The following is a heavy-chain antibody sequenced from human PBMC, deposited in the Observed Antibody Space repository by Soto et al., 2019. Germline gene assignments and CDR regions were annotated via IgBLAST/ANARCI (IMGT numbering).Heavy chain of an antibody. CDR3: ARGGTGGMDV. CDR1: GFTFSSYS. V-gene: IGHV3-48*01. J-gene: IGHJ6*02. Sequence: PGGSLRLSCAASGFTFSSYSMNWVRQAPGKGLEWVSYISSSSSTIYYADSVKGHVTISADKSISTSYLQWSSLKASDTAMYYCARGGTGGMDVWGQGTTVTAP. CDR2: ISSSSSTI.